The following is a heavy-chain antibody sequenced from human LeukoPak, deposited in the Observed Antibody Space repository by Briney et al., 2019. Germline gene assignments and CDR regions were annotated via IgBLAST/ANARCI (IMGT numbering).Heavy chain of an antibody. V-gene: IGHV3-23*01. CDR1: GFTFSSYA. D-gene: IGHD2-2*01. Sequence: GGSLRLSCAASGFTFSSYAMSWVRQAPGKGLEWVSAISGSGGSTYYADSVKGRFTISRDNSKNTLYLQMNSLRAEDTAVYYCAKDRNCSSTSCYFDYWGQGTLVTVSS. CDR2: ISGSGGST. CDR3: AKDRNCSSTSCYFDY. J-gene: IGHJ4*02.